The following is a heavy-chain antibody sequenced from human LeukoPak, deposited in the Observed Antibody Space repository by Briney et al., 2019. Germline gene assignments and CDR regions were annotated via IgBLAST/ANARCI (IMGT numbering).Heavy chain of an antibody. J-gene: IGHJ3*02. V-gene: IGHV3-33*01. CDR3: ARGSSSSAPDAFDI. CDR2: IWYDGSNK. Sequence: AGGSLRLSCAASGFTFSSYGMHWVRQAPGKGLEWVAVIWYDGSNKYYADSVKGRFTISRDNSKNTLYLQMNSLGAEDTAVYYCARGSSSSAPDAFDIWGQGTMVTVSS. CDR1: GFTFSSYG. D-gene: IGHD6-13*01.